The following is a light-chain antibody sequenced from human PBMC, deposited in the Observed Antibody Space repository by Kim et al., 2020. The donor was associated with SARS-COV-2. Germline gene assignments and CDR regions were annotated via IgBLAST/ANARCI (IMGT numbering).Light chain of an antibody. Sequence: SYELTQPPSVSVAPGQTARITCGGNNIGGHSVHWCQQKPGQAPVLVIYYDSDRPSGIPERFSGSKAATTATLTISRVEAGDEADYYCQVWDTDTDDYVFG. CDR2: YDS. V-gene: IGLV3-21*01. J-gene: IGLJ1*01. CDR1: NIGGHS. CDR3: QVWDTDTDDYV.